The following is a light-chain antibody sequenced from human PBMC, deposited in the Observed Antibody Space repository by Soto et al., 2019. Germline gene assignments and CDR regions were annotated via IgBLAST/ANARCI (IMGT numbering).Light chain of an antibody. CDR1: QTISSH. CDR3: QKSYTTPWT. V-gene: IGKV1-39*01. Sequence: DIQMPQSPSTLSASVGDRVAITCGASQTISSHLNWFPQKPGKAPKLIIYAGSRLLGGVPLRFSASGSGTDFTLTISSLQPEDVATYFCQKSYTTPWTLGQGTKVDIK. J-gene: IGKJ1*01. CDR2: AGS.